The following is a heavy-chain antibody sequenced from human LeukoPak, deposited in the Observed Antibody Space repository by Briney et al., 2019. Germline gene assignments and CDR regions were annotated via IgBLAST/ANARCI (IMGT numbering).Heavy chain of an antibody. J-gene: IGHJ4*02. CDR1: GYTFTSYY. V-gene: IGHV1-46*01. Sequence: ASVKVSCKASGYTFTSYYMHWVRQAPGQGLEWMGIINPSGGSTSYAQKFQGRVTMTRDTSMSTVYMELSSLGSEDTAVYYCARDYGTEYYFDHWGQGTLVTVSS. CDR3: ARDYGTEYYFDH. D-gene: IGHD1-26*01. CDR2: INPSGGST.